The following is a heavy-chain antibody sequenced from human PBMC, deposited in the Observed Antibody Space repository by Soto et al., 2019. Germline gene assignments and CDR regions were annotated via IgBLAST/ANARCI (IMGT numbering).Heavy chain of an antibody. CDR3: ARSFPGYYYDSSGSFDY. J-gene: IGHJ4*02. Sequence: SETLSLTCTVSGGSISSYYWSWIRQPPGKGLEWIGYIYYSGSTNYNPSLKSRVTITVDTSKNHFSLKLISVPAADTAVFYCARSFPGYYYDSSGSFDYWGQGTLVTVSS. CDR1: GGSISSYY. D-gene: IGHD3-22*01. V-gene: IGHV4-59*01. CDR2: IYYSGST.